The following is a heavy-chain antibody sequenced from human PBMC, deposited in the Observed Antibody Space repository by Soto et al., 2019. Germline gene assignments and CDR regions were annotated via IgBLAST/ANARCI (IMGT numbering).Heavy chain of an antibody. V-gene: IGHV3-53*01. D-gene: IGHD3-9*01. Sequence: XGSLRLSCAASGFTVGSNYMSWVRQAPGKGLEWVSVIYSEGTPYYADSVKGRFTISRENSNNTLYLHMNNLRAEDTAVYYCARSTYYDILTGSYYYYAMEVWGQGTTVTVSS. CDR3: ARSTYYDILTGSYYYYAMEV. J-gene: IGHJ6*02. CDR2: IYSEGTP. CDR1: GFTVGSNY.